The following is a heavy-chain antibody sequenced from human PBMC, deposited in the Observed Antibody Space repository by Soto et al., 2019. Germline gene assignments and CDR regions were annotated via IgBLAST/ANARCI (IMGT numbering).Heavy chain of an antibody. J-gene: IGHJ6*02. CDR3: AKDLESRYSGYPYYGMAV. CDR1: EFTSRSYA. D-gene: IGHD5-12*01. Sequence: GGPLRLSWGASEFTSRSYAMSWVGQAPRKGLEWVSAISGSGGSTCYADSVKGRFTISRDNSKNTPYLQMNSLRAEDTAVYYCAKDLESRYSGYPYYGMAVLGQRSTVTVSS. CDR2: ISGSGGST. V-gene: IGHV3-23*01.